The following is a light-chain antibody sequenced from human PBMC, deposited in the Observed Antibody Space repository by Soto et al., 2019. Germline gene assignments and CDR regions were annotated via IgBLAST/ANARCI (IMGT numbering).Light chain of an antibody. CDR1: QSLLHITGETF. J-gene: IGKJ5*01. CDR2: EVS. V-gene: IGKV2D-29*02. Sequence: DAVMTQSPLSLSVTPGQPASISCKSRQSLLHITGETFLFWYLQKPGQSPQLLIYEVSTRVSGVPDRFSGSGSGTDFTLTISRVEPDDVGIYYCMQSTQLPPTFGQGTRLEIE. CDR3: MQSTQLPPT.